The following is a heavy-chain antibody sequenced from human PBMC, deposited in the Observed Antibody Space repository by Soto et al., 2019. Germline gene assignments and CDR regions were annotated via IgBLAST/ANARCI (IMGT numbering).Heavy chain of an antibody. CDR2: INHSGST. J-gene: IGHJ5*02. Sequence: ETLSLTCAVYGGSFSGYYWSWIRQLPGKGLEWIGEINHSGSTNYNPSLKSRVTISVDTSKNQFSLKLSSVTAADTAVYYCARGRYSSSWYKSWWFEPSGQGTLVTVSS. CDR3: ARGRYSSSWYKSWWFEP. V-gene: IGHV4-34*01. CDR1: GGSFSGYY. D-gene: IGHD6-13*01.